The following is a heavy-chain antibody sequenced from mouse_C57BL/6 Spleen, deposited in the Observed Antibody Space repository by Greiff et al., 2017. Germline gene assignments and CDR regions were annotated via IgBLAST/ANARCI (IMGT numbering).Heavy chain of an antibody. D-gene: IGHD3-1*01. J-gene: IGHJ1*03. CDR2: IYPSDSET. CDR1: GYTFTSYW. CDR3: ASWGDVGWYFDV. Sequence: QVQLQQPGAELVRPGSSVKLSCKASGYTFTSYWMDWVKQRPGQGLEWIGNIYPSDSETHYNQKFKDKATLTVDKSSSTAYMQLSSLTSEDSAVYYGASWGDVGWYFDVWGTGTTVTVSS. V-gene: IGHV1-61*01.